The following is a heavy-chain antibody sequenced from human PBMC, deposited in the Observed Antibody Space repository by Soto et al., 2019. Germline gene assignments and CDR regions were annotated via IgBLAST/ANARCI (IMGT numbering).Heavy chain of an antibody. V-gene: IGHV1-18*01. CDR2: INADYGNT. Sequence: ASVKVSCKASGYTFYSHSISWVRQAPGQGLEWMGRINADYGNTQYAQKFRGRVTMTTDTSTTTVYMELTNLRSDDTAVYYCERDGVTPNEPNWFDPWGQGTPVTVSS. D-gene: IGHD5-18*01. J-gene: IGHJ5*02. CDR1: GYTFYSHS. CDR3: ERDGVTPNEPNWFDP.